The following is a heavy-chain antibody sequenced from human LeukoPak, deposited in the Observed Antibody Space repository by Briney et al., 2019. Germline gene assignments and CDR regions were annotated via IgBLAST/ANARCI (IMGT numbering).Heavy chain of an antibody. CDR1: GFTFSSYG. V-gene: IGHV3-33*06. J-gene: IGHJ4*02. D-gene: IGHD6-19*01. CDR3: AKDSNGWYQRGSNYFDY. CDR2: IWYDGSNK. Sequence: GRSLRLSCAASGFTFSSYGMHWVRQAPGKGLEWVALIWYDGSNKYYTDSVKGRLTISRDNSKNTLYLQMNSLRAEDTAEYYCAKDSNGWYQRGSNYFDYWGQGTLVTVSS.